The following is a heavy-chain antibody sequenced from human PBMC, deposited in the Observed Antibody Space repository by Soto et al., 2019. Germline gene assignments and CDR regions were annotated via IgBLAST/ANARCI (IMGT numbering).Heavy chain of an antibody. CDR2: IIPIFGTV. CDR1: GGTFSSDA. Sequence: QVQLVQSGAEVKQPGSSVKVSCKASGGTFSSDAINWVRQAPGQGLEWMGGIIPIFGTVNYAQKLQGRVTITADKSTSAVYLELSSLRSEDTAVYYCATYYYESSGYYIVGAFGTRGQGTLGTVSS. V-gene: IGHV1-69*06. J-gene: IGHJ3*02. D-gene: IGHD3-22*01. CDR3: ATYYYESSGYYIVGAFGT.